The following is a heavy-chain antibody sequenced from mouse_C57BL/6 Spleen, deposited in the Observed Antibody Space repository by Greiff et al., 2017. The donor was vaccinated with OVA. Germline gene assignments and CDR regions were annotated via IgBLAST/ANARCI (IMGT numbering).Heavy chain of an antibody. J-gene: IGHJ1*03. CDR3: ARMGEKSTMVTTRYFDV. Sequence: QVQLKESGPGLVAPSQSLSITCTVSGFSLTSYAISWVRQPPGKGLEWLGVIWTGGGTNYNSALKSRLSISKDNSKSQVFLKMNSLQTDDTARYYCARMGEKSTMVTTRYFDVWGTGTTVTVSS. V-gene: IGHV2-9-1*01. CDR2: IWTGGGT. D-gene: IGHD2-2*01. CDR1: GFSLTSYA.